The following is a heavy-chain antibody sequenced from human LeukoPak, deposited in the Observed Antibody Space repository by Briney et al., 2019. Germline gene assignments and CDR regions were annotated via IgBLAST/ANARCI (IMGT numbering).Heavy chain of an antibody. J-gene: IGHJ3*02. Sequence: GRSLRLSCAASGFTFSSYAMHWVRQAPGKGLEWVAVISYDGSNKYYADSVKGRFTISRDNSKNTLYLQMNSLRAEDTAVYYCARHDSSGSSAFDIWGQGTMVTVSS. CDR3: ARHDSSGSSAFDI. CDR1: GFTFSSYA. CDR2: ISYDGSNK. D-gene: IGHD3-22*01. V-gene: IGHV3-30-3*01.